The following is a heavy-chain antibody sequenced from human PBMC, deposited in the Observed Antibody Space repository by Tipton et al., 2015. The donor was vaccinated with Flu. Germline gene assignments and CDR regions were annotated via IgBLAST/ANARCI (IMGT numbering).Heavy chain of an antibody. CDR3: ARAPAGSCYGYPYFYYGMDV. V-gene: IGHV4-61*01. CDR1: GGSVSSGSYY. CDR2: IYYSGST. J-gene: IGHJ6*02. D-gene: IGHD5-18*01. Sequence: TLSLTCTVSGGSVSSGSYYWSWIRQPPGKGLEWIGYIYYSGSTNYNPSLKSRVTISVDTSKNQFSLKLSYVTAADTAVYYCARAPAGSCYGYPYFYYGMDVWGQGSSVTVSS.